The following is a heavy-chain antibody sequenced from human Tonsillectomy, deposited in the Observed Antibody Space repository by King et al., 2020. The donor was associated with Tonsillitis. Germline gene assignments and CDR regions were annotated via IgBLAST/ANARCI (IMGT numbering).Heavy chain of an antibody. Sequence: VQLVESGADVKKPGASVRVSCKASGYIFTDFYIHWVRQAPGQGLEWMGWINPKNGDTSYSQKFEGRVAMTRDTSITTAYMELNTLTSDDTAVYFCVCGSTPGGQGTLVTVSS. CDR2: INPKNGDT. CDR1: GYIFTDFY. D-gene: IGHD2-21*01. V-gene: IGHV1-2*02. J-gene: IGHJ5*02. CDR3: VCGSTP.